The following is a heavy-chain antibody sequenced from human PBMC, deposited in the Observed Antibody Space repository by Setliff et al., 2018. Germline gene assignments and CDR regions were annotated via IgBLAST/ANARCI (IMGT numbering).Heavy chain of an antibody. CDR1: GYPFTNYG. Sequence: ASVKVSCKTSGYPFTNYGLTWVRQAPGQGLEWMGWISGHNGDTKLAQNFQGRVTVTTDTFTNTGYMELRCLRSDDTAFYYCARADYSSSLHYFDCWGQGTLVTVSS. CDR3: ARADYSSSLHYFDC. D-gene: IGHD6-13*01. J-gene: IGHJ4*02. V-gene: IGHV1-18*01. CDR2: ISGHNGDT.